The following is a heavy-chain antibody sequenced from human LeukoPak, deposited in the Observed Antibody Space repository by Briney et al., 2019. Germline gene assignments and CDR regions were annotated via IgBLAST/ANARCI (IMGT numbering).Heavy chain of an antibody. CDR2: ISSSGSTI. J-gene: IGHJ4*02. V-gene: IGHV3-48*03. CDR1: GFTFSSYE. Sequence: GGSLRLSCAASGFTFSSYEMNWVRQAPGKGLEWVSYISSSGSTIYYADSVKGRFTISRDNSKDTLYLQMNSLRAEDTAVYYCATCSGGSCSHFDYWGQGTLVTVSS. CDR3: ATCSGGSCSHFDY. D-gene: IGHD2-15*01.